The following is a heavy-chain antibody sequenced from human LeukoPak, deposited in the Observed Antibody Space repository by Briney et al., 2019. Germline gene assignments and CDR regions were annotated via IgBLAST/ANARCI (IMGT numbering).Heavy chain of an antibody. CDR3: ARSSHKDLYFDY. J-gene: IGHJ4*02. CDR2: SDYSGGT. Sequence: PSETLSLTCTVSGGSISGYYWSWIRQSPGKGLEWIGYSDYSGGTNYNPSLKSRVTISIDTSKNQFSLKLSSVTAADTAVYYCARSSHKDLYFDYWGQGTLVTVSS. CDR1: GGSISGYY. V-gene: IGHV4-59*12.